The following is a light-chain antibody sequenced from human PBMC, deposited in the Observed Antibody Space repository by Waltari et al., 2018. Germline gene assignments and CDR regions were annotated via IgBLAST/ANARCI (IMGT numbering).Light chain of an antibody. J-gene: IGLJ3*02. Sequence: QTVVTQEPSFSVSPGGTVTLTCGLSSGSVSTNNHPSWYQQTPGQAPLTLMSSTTLRASGVPYRFSGSILGNRAALAITGAQEDDESVYYCLLFLGYSTWLFGGGTALTVL. CDR2: STT. CDR3: LLFLGYSTWL. CDR1: SGSVSTNNH. V-gene: IGLV8-61*01.